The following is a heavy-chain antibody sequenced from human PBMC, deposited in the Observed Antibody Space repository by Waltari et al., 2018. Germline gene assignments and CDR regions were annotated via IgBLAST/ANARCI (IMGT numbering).Heavy chain of an antibody. V-gene: IGHV3-74*01. CDR3: VRSAFLDV. D-gene: IGHD3-16*01. CDR1: GFSFSTYW. Sequence: EVQLVESGGGLVQPGGSVRLSCAASGFSFSTYWMNWDCQAPGEGLVWVSRIKSYGSTTAYADSVKGRFTTSRDNAKNTLYLQMNSLRADDTAVYYCVRSAFLDVWGQGTTVTVSS. J-gene: IGHJ6*02. CDR2: IKSYGSTT.